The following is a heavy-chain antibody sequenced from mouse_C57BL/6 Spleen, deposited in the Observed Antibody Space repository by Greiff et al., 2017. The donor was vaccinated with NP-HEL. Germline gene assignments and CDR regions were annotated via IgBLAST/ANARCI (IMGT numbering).Heavy chain of an antibody. Sequence: EVKLVESGGGLVKPGGSLKLSCAASGFTFSSYAMSWVRQTPEKRLEWVATISDGGSYTYYPDNVKGRFTISRDNAKNNLYLQMSHLKSEDTAMYYCARVRTGYAMDYWGQGTSVTVSS. D-gene: IGHD2-14*01. V-gene: IGHV5-4*03. CDR1: GFTFSSYA. J-gene: IGHJ4*01. CDR2: ISDGGSYT. CDR3: ARVRTGYAMDY.